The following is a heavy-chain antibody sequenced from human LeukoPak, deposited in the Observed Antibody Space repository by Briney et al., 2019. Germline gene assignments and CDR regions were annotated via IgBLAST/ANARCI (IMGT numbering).Heavy chain of an antibody. CDR2: VKSKTDGGTT. V-gene: IGHV3-15*01. Sequence: PGGSLRLSCVVSGLTFSDAWMNWVRQAPGKGLEWVGRVKSKTDGGTTDYAAPVKGRFTISRDDSKDTLFLQMNSLRAEDTAVYYCAKDDGNSAFDYWGQGTLVTVSS. CDR1: GLTFSDAW. D-gene: IGHD4-23*01. CDR3: AKDDGNSAFDY. J-gene: IGHJ4*02.